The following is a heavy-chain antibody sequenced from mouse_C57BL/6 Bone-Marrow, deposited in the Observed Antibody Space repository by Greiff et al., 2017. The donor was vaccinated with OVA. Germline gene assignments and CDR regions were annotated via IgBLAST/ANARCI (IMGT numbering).Heavy chain of an antibody. CDR1: GYTFTDYY. V-gene: IGHV1-26*01. D-gene: IGHD1-1*01. J-gene: IGHJ3*01. CDR3: ARRLDGSAWFAY. Sequence: EVQLQQSGPELVKPGASVKISCKASGYTFTDYYMNWVKQSHGKSLEWIGDINPNNGGTSYNQKFKGKATLTVDKSSSTAYMELRSLTSEDSAVYYCARRLDGSAWFAYWGQGTLVTVSA. CDR2: INPNNGGT.